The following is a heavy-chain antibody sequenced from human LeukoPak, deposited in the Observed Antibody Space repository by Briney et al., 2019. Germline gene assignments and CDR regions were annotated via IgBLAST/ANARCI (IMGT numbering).Heavy chain of an antibody. D-gene: IGHD3-9*01. CDR3: ARVCSDILTGYYYYYYRDV. CDR1: GFTVSSNY. V-gene: IGHV3-53*01. CDR2: IYSGGST. J-gene: IGHJ6*03. Sequence: GGSLRLSCAASGFTVSSNYMSWVRQAPGKGLEWVSVIYSGGSTYYADSVKGRFTISRDNSKNTLYLQMNSLRAEDTAVYYCARVCSDILTGYYYYYYRDVWGKGTTVTVSS.